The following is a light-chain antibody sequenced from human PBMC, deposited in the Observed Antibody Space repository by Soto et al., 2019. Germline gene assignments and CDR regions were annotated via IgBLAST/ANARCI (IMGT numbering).Light chain of an antibody. CDR2: DAS. J-gene: IGKJ4*01. CDR1: QDIRNY. CDR3: QQLRSYPST. Sequence: IQLTQSPSSLSASVGDRVTVTCRASQDIRNYLAWYQQKPGKAPKLLICDASTLYSGVPSRFSGSGSGTDFTLTISGLRPEDFAAYYCQQLRSYPSTFGGGTKVDI. V-gene: IGKV1-9*01.